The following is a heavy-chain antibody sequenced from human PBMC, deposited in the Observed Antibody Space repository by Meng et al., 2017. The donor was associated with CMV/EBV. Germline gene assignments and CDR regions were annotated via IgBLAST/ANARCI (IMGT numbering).Heavy chain of an antibody. CDR2: INHSGST. D-gene: IGHD2-15*01. V-gene: IGHV4-34*01. Sequence: SETLPLTCAVYGGSFSGYYWSWIRQPPGKGLEWIGEINHSGSTNYNPSLKSRVTISVDTSKNQFSLKLSSVTAADTAVYYCARGGAANYYYYGMDVWGQGTTVTVSS. J-gene: IGHJ6*02. CDR3: ARGGAANYYYYGMDV. CDR1: GGSFSGYY.